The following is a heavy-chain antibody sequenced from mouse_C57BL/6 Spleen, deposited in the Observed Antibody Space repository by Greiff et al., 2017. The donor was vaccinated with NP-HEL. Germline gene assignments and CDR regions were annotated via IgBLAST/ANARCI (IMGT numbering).Heavy chain of an antibody. CDR1: GFNIKDYY. V-gene: IGHV14-2*01. CDR3: ARTELTGTFDWYFDV. J-gene: IGHJ1*03. CDR2: IDPEDGET. D-gene: IGHD4-1*01. Sequence: DVHLVESGAELVKPGASVKLSCTASGFNIKDYYMHWVKQRTEQGLEWIGRIDPEDGETKYAPKFQGKATITADTSSNTAYLQLSSLTSEDTAVYYCARTELTGTFDWYFDVWGTGTTVTVSS.